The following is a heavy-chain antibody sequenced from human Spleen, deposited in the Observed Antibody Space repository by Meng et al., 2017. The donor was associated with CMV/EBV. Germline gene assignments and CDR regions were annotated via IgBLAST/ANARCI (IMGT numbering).Heavy chain of an antibody. Sequence: SETLSLTCTVSGGTVSHGSNYWSWIRQPPGKGLEWIGYIHSSGSTNYNPSLRSRFTLSLDTSKNQYSLKLISVTAADTAVYYCARRPWGGLDYWGQGALVTVSS. CDR1: GGTVSHGSNY. CDR3: ARRPWGGLDY. V-gene: IGHV4-61*01. J-gene: IGHJ4*02. CDR2: IHSSGST. D-gene: IGHD3-16*01.